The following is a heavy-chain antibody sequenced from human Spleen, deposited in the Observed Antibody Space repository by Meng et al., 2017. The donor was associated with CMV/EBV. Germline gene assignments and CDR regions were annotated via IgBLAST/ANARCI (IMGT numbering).Heavy chain of an antibody. J-gene: IGHJ6*02. V-gene: IGHV3-48*03. D-gene: IGHD3-16*01. CDR3: ARRLGNYFHGMDV. Sequence: GESLKISCAASGFTVNSYEMNWVRQAPGKGLEWASYISSIGRTIQYADSVKGRFTISRDNAENSLFLQMNNLRAEDTAIYYCARRLGNYFHGMDVWGQGTTVTVSS. CDR1: GFTVNSYE. CDR2: ISSIGRTI.